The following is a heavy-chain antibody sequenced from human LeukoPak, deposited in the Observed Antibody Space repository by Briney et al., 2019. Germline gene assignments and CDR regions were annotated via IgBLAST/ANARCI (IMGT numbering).Heavy chain of an antibody. D-gene: IGHD1-26*01. V-gene: IGHV3-33*08. CDR2: IWYDGSNK. J-gene: IGHJ4*02. CDR1: GFTFSSYW. CDR3: AREMVGATCFDY. Sequence: GGSLRLSCAASGFTFSSYWMHWVRQAPGKGLEWVAVIWYDGSNKYYADFVKGRFTISRDNSKNTVYLQMNSLRAEDTAVYYCAREMVGATCFDYWGQGTLVTVSS.